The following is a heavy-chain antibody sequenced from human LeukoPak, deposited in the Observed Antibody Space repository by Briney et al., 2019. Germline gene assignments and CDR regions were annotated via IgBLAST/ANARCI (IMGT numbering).Heavy chain of an antibody. CDR1: GGSISSGDYY. V-gene: IGHV4-39*07. CDR3: ARVDYFDY. J-gene: IGHJ4*02. Sequence: SETLSLTCTVSGGSISSGDYYWSWIRQPPGKGLEWIGEINHSGSTNYNPSLKSRVTISVDTSKNQFSLKLSSVTAADTAVYYCARVDYFDYWGQGTLVTVSS. CDR2: INHSGST.